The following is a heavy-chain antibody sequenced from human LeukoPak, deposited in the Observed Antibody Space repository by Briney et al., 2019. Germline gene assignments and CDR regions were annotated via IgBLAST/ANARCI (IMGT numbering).Heavy chain of an antibody. J-gene: IGHJ5*02. V-gene: IGHV4-38-2*02. CDR3: ARDGAAGDYTNWFDP. D-gene: IGHD4-17*01. CDR2: IYHSGST. CDR1: SYSISSGYY. Sequence: PSETLSLTCTVSSYSISSGYYWGWIRQPPGKGLEWIGSIYHSGSTYYNPSLESRVTMSVDTSKNQFSLKLSSVTAADTAVYYCARDGAAGDYTNWFDPWGQGTLVTVSS.